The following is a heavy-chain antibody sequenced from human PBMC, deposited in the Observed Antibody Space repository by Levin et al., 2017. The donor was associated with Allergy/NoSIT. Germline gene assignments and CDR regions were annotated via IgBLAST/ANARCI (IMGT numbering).Heavy chain of an antibody. J-gene: IGHJ6*02. CDR2: INHSGST. D-gene: IGHD4-11*01. Sequence: TSETLSLTCAVYGGSFSGYYWSWIRQPPGKGLEWIGEINHSGSTNYNPSLKSRVTISVDTSKNQFSLKLSSVTAADTAVYYCARVRTVTTVPNTYYYYYGMDVWGQGTTVTVSS. CDR3: ARVRTVTTVPNTYYYYYGMDV. V-gene: IGHV4-34*01. CDR1: GGSFSGYY.